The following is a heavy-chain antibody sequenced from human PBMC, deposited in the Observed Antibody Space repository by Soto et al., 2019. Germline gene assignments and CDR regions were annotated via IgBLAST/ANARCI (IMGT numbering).Heavy chain of an antibody. V-gene: IGHV3-30*18. Sequence: QVQLVESGGGVVQPGRSLRLSCAASGFTFSSYGMHWVRQAPGKGLEWVAVISYDGSNKYYADSVKGRFTISRDNSKNPLYLQMNSLRAEDTAVYYCAKVAPTGIVLMVYGGLEVDYWGQGTLVTVSS. D-gene: IGHD2-8*01. CDR3: AKVAPTGIVLMVYGGLEVDY. CDR1: GFTFSSYG. CDR2: ISYDGSNK. J-gene: IGHJ4*02.